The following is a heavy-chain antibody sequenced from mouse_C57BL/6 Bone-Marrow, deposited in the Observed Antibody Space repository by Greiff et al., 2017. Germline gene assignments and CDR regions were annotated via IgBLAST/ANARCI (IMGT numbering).Heavy chain of an antibody. CDR2: ISSGSSTI. CDR3: AREAYGSSLDY. CDR1: GFTFSDYG. J-gene: IGHJ2*01. Sequence: DVMLVESGGGLVKPGGSLKLSCAASGFTFSDYGMHWVRQAPEKGLEWVAYISSGSSTIYYADTVKGRFTISRDNAKNTLFLQMTSLRSEDTAMYYCAREAYGSSLDYWGQGTTLTVSS. V-gene: IGHV5-17*01. D-gene: IGHD1-1*01.